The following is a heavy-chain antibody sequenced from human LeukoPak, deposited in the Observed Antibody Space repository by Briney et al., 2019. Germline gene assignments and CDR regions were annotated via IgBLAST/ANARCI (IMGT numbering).Heavy chain of an antibody. J-gene: IGHJ3*02. CDR2: INSDGSST. CDR3: AKSAAAYHDLLSGYDAFDI. CDR1: GFTFSSYW. V-gene: IGHV3-74*01. D-gene: IGHD3-3*01. Sequence: GGSLRLSCAASGFTFSSYWMHWVRQAPGKGLVWVSRINSDGSSTSYADSVKGRFTISRDNAKNTLYLQMNRLRAEDTAVYFCAKSAAAYHDLLSGYDAFDIWGQGTTVTVSS.